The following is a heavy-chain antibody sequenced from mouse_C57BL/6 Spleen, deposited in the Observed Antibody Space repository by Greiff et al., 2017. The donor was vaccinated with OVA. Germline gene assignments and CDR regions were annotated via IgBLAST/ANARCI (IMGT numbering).Heavy chain of an antibody. D-gene: IGHD2-12*01. Sequence: QVQLQQSGAELVRPGASVKLSCKASGYTFTDYYINWVKQRPGQGLEWIARIYPGRGNTYYNEKFKGKATLNAEKSSSTAYMQRSSLTSEDSAVYFCARSGFPYDASPWFAYWGQGTLVTVSA. J-gene: IGHJ3*01. CDR1: GYTFTDYY. CDR3: ARSGFPYDASPWFAY. CDR2: IYPGRGNT. V-gene: IGHV1-76*01.